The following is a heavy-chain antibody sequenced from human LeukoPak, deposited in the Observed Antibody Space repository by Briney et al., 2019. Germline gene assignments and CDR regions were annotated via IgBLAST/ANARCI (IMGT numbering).Heavy chain of an antibody. CDR2: ISGHNGNT. V-gene: IGHV1-18*01. D-gene: IGHD1-26*01. Sequence: GASVKVSCKASGYTFTSSGISWVRQAPGQGLEWMGWISGHNGNTNYAQKLQGRVTMSTDTSTSTAYMELRSLRSDDTAVYYCARGSHYERTDYWGQGTLVTVSS. CDR1: GYTFTSSG. J-gene: IGHJ4*02. CDR3: ARGSHYERTDY.